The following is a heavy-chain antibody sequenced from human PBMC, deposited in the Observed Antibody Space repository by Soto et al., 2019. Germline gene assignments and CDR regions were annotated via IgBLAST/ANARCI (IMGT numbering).Heavy chain of an antibody. CDR3: ARSDTSSWSGDFQH. D-gene: IGHD6-13*01. CDR2: ISAYNGNT. V-gene: IGHV1-18*01. CDR1: GYTFTTYG. Sequence: ASLKVSCKASGYTFTTYGISWVRQAPGQGLEWMGWISAYNGNTNYAQKVQGRVTMTTDTSTSTAYRDLRSLTSDDTVVYYCARSDTSSWSGDFQHWGQGTLVTVSP. J-gene: IGHJ1*01.